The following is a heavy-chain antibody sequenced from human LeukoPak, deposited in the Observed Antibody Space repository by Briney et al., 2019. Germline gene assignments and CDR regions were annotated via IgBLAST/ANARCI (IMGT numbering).Heavy chain of an antibody. J-gene: IGHJ4*02. D-gene: IGHD6-13*01. CDR1: GGSISSSSYY. Sequence: SETLSLTCTVSGGSISSSSYYWGWIRQPPGKGLEWIGSIYYSGSTYYNPSLKSRVTISVDTSKNQFSLKLSSVTAADTAVYYCAREPHSSSWYPEGSYWGQGTLVTVSS. CDR2: IYYSGST. V-gene: IGHV4-39*07. CDR3: AREPHSSSWYPEGSY.